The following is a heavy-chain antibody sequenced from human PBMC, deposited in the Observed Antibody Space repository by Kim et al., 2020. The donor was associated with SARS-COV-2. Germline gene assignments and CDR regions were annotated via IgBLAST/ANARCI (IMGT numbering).Heavy chain of an antibody. V-gene: IGHV3-23*01. J-gene: IGHJ6*03. D-gene: IGHD2-2*01. Sequence: GRFTISRDNSKNTLYLQMNSLRAEDTAVYYCAKDLGPPSFVVEYYYYMDVWGKGTTVTVSS. CDR3: AKDLGPPSFVVEYYYYMDV.